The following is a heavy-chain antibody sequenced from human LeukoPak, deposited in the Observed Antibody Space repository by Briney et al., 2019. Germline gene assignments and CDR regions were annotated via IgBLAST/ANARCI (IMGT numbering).Heavy chain of an antibody. J-gene: IGHJ4*02. CDR3: ARYIGAPGGDFDY. Sequence: GGPLRLSCAASGFTLSSYWMSWVRQAPGKGLEWVAKIKENGSEKHYVDSVKGRFPISRDNAKNSLYLQMNTLRAEDTAVYYFARYIGAPGGDFDYWGQGTLVTVSS. V-gene: IGHV3-7*01. CDR2: IKENGSEK. CDR1: GFTLSSYW. D-gene: IGHD4-23*01.